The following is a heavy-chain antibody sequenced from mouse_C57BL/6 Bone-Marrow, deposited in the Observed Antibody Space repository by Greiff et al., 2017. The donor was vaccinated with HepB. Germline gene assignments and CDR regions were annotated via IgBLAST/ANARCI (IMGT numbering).Heavy chain of an antibody. CDR3: AISGYYAAWFAY. D-gene: IGHD2-3*01. CDR1: GYTFTSYW. CDR2: IYPGSGST. V-gene: IGHV1-55*01. J-gene: IGHJ3*01. Sequence: VQLQQPGAELVKPGASVKMSCKASGYTFTSYWITWVKQRPGQGLEWIGDIYPGSGSTNYNEKFKSKATLTVDTSSSTAYMQLSSLTSEDSAVYSCAISGYYAAWFAYWGQGTLVTVSA.